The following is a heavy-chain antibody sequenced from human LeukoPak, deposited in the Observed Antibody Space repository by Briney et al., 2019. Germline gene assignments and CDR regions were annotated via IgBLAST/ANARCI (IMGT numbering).Heavy chain of an antibody. CDR3: ASFRGYSYGHYFAY. V-gene: IGHV4-39*07. CDR2: IYYSGST. Sequence: PSETLSLTCTVSGGSIRSSRYYCGWIRQPPGKGLEWIGSIYYSGSTYYNPSLKSRVTISVDTSKNQFSLKLSSVTAADTAVYYCASFRGYSYGHYFAYWGQGTLVTVSS. D-gene: IGHD5-18*01. CDR1: GGSIRSSRYY. J-gene: IGHJ4*02.